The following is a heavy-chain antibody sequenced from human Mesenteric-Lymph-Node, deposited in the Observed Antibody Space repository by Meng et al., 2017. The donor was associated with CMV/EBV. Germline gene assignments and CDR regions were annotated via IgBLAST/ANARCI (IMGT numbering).Heavy chain of an antibody. CDR1: GFLFHTYW. D-gene: IGHD3-22*01. CDR2: IKQDGNEK. V-gene: IGHV3-7*03. Sequence: GESLKISCAASGFLFHTYWMSWVRQAPGQGLEWVANIKQDGNEKYYVDSVKGRFSISRDNAKNSLYLQLNSLRAEDTAIYYCARVSFDYYDSSGFGYWGQGTQVTVSS. J-gene: IGHJ4*02. CDR3: ARVSFDYYDSSGFGY.